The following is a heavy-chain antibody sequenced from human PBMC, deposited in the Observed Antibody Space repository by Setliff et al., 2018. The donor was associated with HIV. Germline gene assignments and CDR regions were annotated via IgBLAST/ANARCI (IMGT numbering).Heavy chain of an antibody. CDR3: ARDMYRWNFGSRQPGPFDI. CDR2: IIPIFGTP. D-gene: IGHD1-7*01. Sequence: SVKVSCKTSGYTFGDYAMNWVRQAPGQGLEWMGRIIPIFGTPNYAQKFQGRVTITADKSTITAYMQLSSLRSEDTAVYYCARDMYRWNFGSRQPGPFDIWGQGTMVTVSS. J-gene: IGHJ3*02. V-gene: IGHV1-69*06. CDR1: GYTFGDYA.